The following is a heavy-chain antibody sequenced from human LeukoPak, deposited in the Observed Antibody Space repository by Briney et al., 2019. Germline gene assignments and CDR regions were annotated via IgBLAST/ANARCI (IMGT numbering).Heavy chain of an antibody. D-gene: IGHD1-26*01. J-gene: IGHJ4*02. CDR1: GFTFSDSY. CDR2: ITGSSDTI. Sequence: GGSLRLSCAASGFTFSDSYMSWIRQAPGKGLEWFSQITGSSDTIYYADSLKGRFTVSRDNAKNSLYLQMNSLRAEDTAVYYCARTIVGATGADYWGQGTLVTVAS. V-gene: IGHV3-11*04. CDR3: ARTIVGATGADY.